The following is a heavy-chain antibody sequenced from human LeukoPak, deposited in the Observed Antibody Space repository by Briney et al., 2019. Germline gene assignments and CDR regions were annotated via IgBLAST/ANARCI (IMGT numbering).Heavy chain of an antibody. J-gene: IGHJ4*02. CDR2: IYPGDSDT. V-gene: IGHV5-51*01. CDR1: GYSFTSYR. CDR3: ARHLSYCGGDCYSRALGY. Sequence: GESLKISCKGSGYSFTSYRIGWVRQMPGKGLEWMGIIYPGDSDTRYSPSFQGQVTISADKSTSTAYLQWSSLKASDTAMYYCARHLSYCGGDCYSRALGYWGQGTLVTVSS. D-gene: IGHD2-21*01.